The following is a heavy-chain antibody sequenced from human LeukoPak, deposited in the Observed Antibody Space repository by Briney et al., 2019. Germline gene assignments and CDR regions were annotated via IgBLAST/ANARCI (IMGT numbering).Heavy chain of an antibody. V-gene: IGHV4-59*01. CDR1: GGSISSYY. Sequence: SETLSLTCTVSGGSISSYYWSWIRQPPGKGLEWIGYIYYSGSTNYNPSLKSRVTISVDTSKNQFSLKLSSVTAADTAVYYCAGSFGWYGYYFDYWGQGTLVTVSS. CDR2: IYYSGST. CDR3: AGSFGWYGYYFDY. D-gene: IGHD6-19*01. J-gene: IGHJ4*02.